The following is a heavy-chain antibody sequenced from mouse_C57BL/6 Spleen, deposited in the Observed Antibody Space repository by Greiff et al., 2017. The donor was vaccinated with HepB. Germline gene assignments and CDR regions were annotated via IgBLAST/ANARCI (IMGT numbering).Heavy chain of an antibody. V-gene: IGHV1-72*01. D-gene: IGHD4-1*01. CDR2: IDPNSGGT. CDR3: ARRGNWDRYYAMDY. J-gene: IGHJ4*01. Sequence: VQLQQSGAELVKPGASVKLSCKASGYTFTSYWMHWVKQRPGRGLEWIGRIDPNSGGTKYNEKFKSKATLTVDKPSSTAYMQLSSLTSEDSAVYYCARRGNWDRYYAMDYWGQGTSVTVSS. CDR1: GYTFTSYW.